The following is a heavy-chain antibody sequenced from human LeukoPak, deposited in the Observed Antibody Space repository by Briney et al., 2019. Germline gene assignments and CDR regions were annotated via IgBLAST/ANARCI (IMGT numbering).Heavy chain of an antibody. CDR2: INHSGST. V-gene: IGHV4-34*01. CDR3: AREGAYSDRGAEY. Sequence: SETLSLTCAVYGGSFTGYYWSWIRQSPGKGLEWIGEINHSGSTNYKSSLKSRVTISVDTSKNQFSLKLSSVTAADTAVYYCAREGAYSDRGAEYWGQGTLVTVSS. J-gene: IGHJ4*02. D-gene: IGHD1-26*01. CDR1: GGSFTGYY.